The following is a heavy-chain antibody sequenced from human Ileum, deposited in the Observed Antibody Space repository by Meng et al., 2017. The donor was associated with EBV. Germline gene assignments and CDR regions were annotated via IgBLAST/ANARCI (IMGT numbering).Heavy chain of an antibody. CDR1: VGSVNGHPW. D-gene: IGHD2-21*02. CDR3: ARIPYGDIYSAYFDY. Sequence: QAQLQVSGPGLGKPSGPVSLTCTVSVGSVNGHPWWSWVRQPPGEGLEWIGQIYHSGATNYNPSLKSRVTISVDTSENQFSLELNSVTAADTAVYYCARIPYGDIYSAYFDYWSPGTLVTVSS. V-gene: IGHV4-4*02. CDR2: IYHSGAT. J-gene: IGHJ4*02.